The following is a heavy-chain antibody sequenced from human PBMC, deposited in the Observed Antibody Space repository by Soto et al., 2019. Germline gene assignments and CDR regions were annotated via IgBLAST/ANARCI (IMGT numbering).Heavy chain of an antibody. CDR1: GYTFTNYG. Sequence: QVQLVQSGAEVKRPGTSVKVSCKVSGYTFTNYGINWVRQAPGQGLEWVGWFNPANRNTNYAQKFQDRVSMTTDTSTKTAYMELRGLRSDDTGVYYCARVRFGDPFDFWGQGTLVTVSS. J-gene: IGHJ4*02. CDR3: ARVRFGDPFDF. CDR2: FNPANRNT. D-gene: IGHD2-21*02. V-gene: IGHV1-18*01.